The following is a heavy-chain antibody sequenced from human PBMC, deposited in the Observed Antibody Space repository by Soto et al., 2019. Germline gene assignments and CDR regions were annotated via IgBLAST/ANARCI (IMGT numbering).Heavy chain of an antibody. CDR1: GFTFSSYG. CDR3: AKESRDGYNLYYYYGMDV. Sequence: QVQLVESGGGVVQPGRSLRLSCAASGFTFSSYGMHWVRQAPGKGLEWVAVISYDGSNKYYADSVKGRFTISRDNSKNTLYLERNRRRAEDTAVYYCAKESRDGYNLYYYYGMDVWGQGTTVTVSS. V-gene: IGHV3-30*18. J-gene: IGHJ6*02. D-gene: IGHD5-12*01. CDR2: ISYDGSNK.